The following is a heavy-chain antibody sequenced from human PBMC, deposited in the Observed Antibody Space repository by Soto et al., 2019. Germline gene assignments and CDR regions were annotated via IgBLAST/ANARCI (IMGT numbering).Heavy chain of an antibody. CDR1: GYSFTSYW. Sequence: GESLKISCKGSGYSFTSYWIGWVRQMPGKGLEWMGIIYPGDSDTRYSPSFQGQVTISADKSISTAYLQWSSLKASDTAMYYCARGCDYYDSSGPHGLDDFDIWGQGTMVTVSS. V-gene: IGHV5-51*01. J-gene: IGHJ3*02. CDR3: ARGCDYYDSSGPHGLDDFDI. D-gene: IGHD3-22*01. CDR2: IYPGDSDT.